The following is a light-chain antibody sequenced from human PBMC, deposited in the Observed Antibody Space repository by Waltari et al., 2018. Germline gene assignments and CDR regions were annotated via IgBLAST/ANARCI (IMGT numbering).Light chain of an antibody. CDR2: DAS. V-gene: IGKV1-33*01. CDR1: HDISNY. J-gene: IGKJ2*01. Sequence: DIQMTQSPSSLSASVGDRVTITCQASHDISNYLNWYQQKPGKAPKLLIYDASNLEKGVPSRFNGSGSGTDFSFTISSLQPEDIATYYCQQFDNLVYTFGQGTKLEIK. CDR3: QQFDNLVYT.